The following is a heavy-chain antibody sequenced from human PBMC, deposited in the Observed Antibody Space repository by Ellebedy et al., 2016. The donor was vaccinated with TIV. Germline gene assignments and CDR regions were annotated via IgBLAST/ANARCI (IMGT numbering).Heavy chain of an antibody. Sequence: AASVKVSCKASGYTFTSYGISWVRQAPGQGLEWMGWISAYNGNTNYAQKLQGRVTMTTDTSTSTAYMELSSLRSEDTAVYYCARVSGDGYNLDYWGQGTLVTVSS. CDR1: GYTFTSYG. CDR2: ISAYNGNT. J-gene: IGHJ4*02. V-gene: IGHV1-18*04. D-gene: IGHD5-24*01. CDR3: ARVSGDGYNLDY.